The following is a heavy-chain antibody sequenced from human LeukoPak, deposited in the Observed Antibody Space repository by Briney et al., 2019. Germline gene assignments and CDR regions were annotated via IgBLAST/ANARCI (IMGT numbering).Heavy chain of an antibody. Sequence: GGSLRLSCAASGFTFSSYSMNWVRQAPGKGLEWVANIKQDGSEKYYVDSVKGRFTISRDNAKNSLYLQMNSLRAEDTAVYYCARDRPAYSSSWYVDYWGQGTLVTVSS. D-gene: IGHD6-13*01. V-gene: IGHV3-7*01. J-gene: IGHJ4*02. CDR2: IKQDGSEK. CDR1: GFTFSSYS. CDR3: ARDRPAYSSSWYVDY.